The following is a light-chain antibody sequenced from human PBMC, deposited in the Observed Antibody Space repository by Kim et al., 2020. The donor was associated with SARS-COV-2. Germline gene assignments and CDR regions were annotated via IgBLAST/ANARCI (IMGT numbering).Light chain of an antibody. V-gene: IGLV2-8*01. J-gene: IGLJ1*01. Sequence: PGQTVTLSSTGTSNDIVAYDYVSCYQPHPGKAPKLMIYEVTQRPSGVPDRFSGSKSGNTASLTVSGLQAEDEADYYCCSYVASSYVFGTGTKVTVL. CDR3: CSYVASSYV. CDR1: SNDIVAYDY. CDR2: EVT.